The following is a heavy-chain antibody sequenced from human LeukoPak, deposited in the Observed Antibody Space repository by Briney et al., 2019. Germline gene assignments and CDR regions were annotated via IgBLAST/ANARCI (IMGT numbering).Heavy chain of an antibody. V-gene: IGHV1-69*04. CDR2: IIPILGIA. CDR1: GCSFSSYA. CDR3: ARVDLGLSY. D-gene: IGHD3-16*01. J-gene: IGHJ4*02. Sequence: SVKVSCTASGCSFSSYAISWVRQAPGQGLEWMGRIIPILGIANYAQKFQGRVTITADKPTSTAYMELSSLRSEDTAVYYCARVDLGLSYWGQGTLVTVSS.